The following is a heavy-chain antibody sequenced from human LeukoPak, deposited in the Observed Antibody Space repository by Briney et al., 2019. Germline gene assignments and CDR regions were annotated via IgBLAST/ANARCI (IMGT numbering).Heavy chain of an antibody. CDR1: GGTFSSYA. Sequence: SVKVSCKASGGTFSSYAISWVLQAPGQGLEWMGGIIPIFGTANYAQKFQGRVTITTDESTSTAYMDLLRSEDTAVYYCAGLDAFDIWGQGTMVTVSS. CDR2: IIPIFGTA. J-gene: IGHJ3*02. CDR3: AGLDAFDI. V-gene: IGHV1-69*05.